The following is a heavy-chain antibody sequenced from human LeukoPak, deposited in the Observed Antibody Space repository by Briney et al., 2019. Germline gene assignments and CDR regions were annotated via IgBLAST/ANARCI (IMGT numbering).Heavy chain of an antibody. J-gene: IGHJ6*02. CDR3: ARVKSRGMDV. Sequence: SETLSLTCTVSGGSISSGDYYWSWIRQPPGKGLEWIGYIYYNGSTYYNPSLKSRVTISVDTSKNQFSLKLSSVTAADTAVYYCARVKSRGMDVWGQGTTVTVSS. V-gene: IGHV4-30-4*01. CDR2: IYYNGST. CDR1: GGSISSGDYY.